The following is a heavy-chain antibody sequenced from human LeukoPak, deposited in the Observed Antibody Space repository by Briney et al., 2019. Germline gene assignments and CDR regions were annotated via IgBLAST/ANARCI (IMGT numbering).Heavy chain of an antibody. V-gene: IGHV3-21*01. CDR2: ISSSSSYI. Sequence: GGSLRLSCAASGFTFSSYSMNWVRQAPGKGLEWVSSISSSSSYIYYADSVKGRFTIPRDNAKNSLYLQMNSLRAEDTAVYYCARDQHYYDSSGFYYWGQGTLVTVSS. J-gene: IGHJ4*02. CDR3: ARDQHYYDSSGFYY. CDR1: GFTFSSYS. D-gene: IGHD3-22*01.